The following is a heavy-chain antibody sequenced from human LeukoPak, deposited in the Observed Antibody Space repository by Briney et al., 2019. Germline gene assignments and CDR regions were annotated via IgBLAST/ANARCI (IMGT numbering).Heavy chain of an antibody. V-gene: IGHV1-24*01. CDR1: GYTLTELS. CDR3: ATAPCTNGVCYAIDY. J-gene: IGHJ4*02. D-gene: IGHD2-8*01. CDR2: FDPEDGET. Sequence: GASVKVSCKVSGYTLTELSLHWVRQAPGKGLEWMGGFDPEDGETIYAQKFQGRVTMTEDTSTDTAYMELSSLRSEDTAVYYCATAPCTNGVCYAIDYWGQGTLVTVSS.